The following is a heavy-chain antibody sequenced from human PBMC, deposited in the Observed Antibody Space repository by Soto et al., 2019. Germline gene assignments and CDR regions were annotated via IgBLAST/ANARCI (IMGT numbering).Heavy chain of an antibody. J-gene: IGHJ5*02. CDR1: GASFTCCS. CDR3: ARDGDTAGDL. Sequence: QVQLQESGPGLVKPSETLSLTCTVSGASFTCCSWSWIRQPAGKGLEWIGRFYSTYSSIYNPNPTGRVTSSLDTSMYELSLKGASVTAADTAVYYCARDGDTAGDLWGQGTRVTVSS. CDR2: FYSTYSS. V-gene: IGHV4-4*07. D-gene: IGHD3-3*01.